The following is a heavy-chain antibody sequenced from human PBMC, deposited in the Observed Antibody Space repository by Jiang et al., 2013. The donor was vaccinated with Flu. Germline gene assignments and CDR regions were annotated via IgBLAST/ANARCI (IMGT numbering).Heavy chain of an antibody. J-gene: IGHJ6*04. CDR1: GYTFTSYG. CDR3: ARDAQSITMIVANPFYYYYGMDV. CDR2: ISAYNGNT. V-gene: IGHV1-18*01. D-gene: IGHD3-22*01. Sequence: SGAEVKKPGASVKVSCKASGYTFTSYGISWVRQAPGQGLEWMGWISAYNGNTNYAQKLQGRVTMTTDTSTSTAYMELRSLRSDDTAVYYCARDAQSITMIVANPFYYYYGMDVWGKGTTVTVSS.